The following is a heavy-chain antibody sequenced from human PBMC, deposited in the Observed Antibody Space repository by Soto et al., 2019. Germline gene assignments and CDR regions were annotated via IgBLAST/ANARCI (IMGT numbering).Heavy chain of an antibody. D-gene: IGHD4-4*01. CDR2: ISASGDTT. CDR1: GFTFSSFA. V-gene: IGHV3-23*01. CDR3: AKDGVGWVTTVSYFDS. J-gene: IGHJ4*02. Sequence: SGGSLRLSCAASGFTFSSFAMNWVRQAPGKGLEWVSTISASGDTTTYADSVKGRFTISRDNSMDTLYLQMNSLRAEDTALYFCAKDGVGWVTTVSYFDSWGQGTRVTVSS.